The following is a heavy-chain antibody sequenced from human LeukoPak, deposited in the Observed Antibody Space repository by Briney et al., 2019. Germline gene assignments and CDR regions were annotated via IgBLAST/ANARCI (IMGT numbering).Heavy chain of an antibody. Sequence: PSETLSPTCTVFGSSISRNYWSWIRQPAGKGREWIGRIYSSGDTNYNPSLKSRVTMSIHTSENQFSLKLTSVTAADTAVYYCAREASGTRRYYYYYMDVWGKGTTITVSS. CDR1: GSSISRNY. V-gene: IGHV4-4*07. CDR2: IYSSGDT. CDR3: AREASGTRRYYYYYMDV. J-gene: IGHJ6*03. D-gene: IGHD6-13*01.